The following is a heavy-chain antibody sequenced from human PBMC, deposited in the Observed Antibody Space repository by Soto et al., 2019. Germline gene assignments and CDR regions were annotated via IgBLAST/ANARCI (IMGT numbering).Heavy chain of an antibody. V-gene: IGHV1-69*06. CDR2: IIPIFGTA. CDR3: ARDDDFWSCCSAGYFYCDGMDV. Sequence: QVQLVQSGAEVKKPGSSVKVSCKASGGTFSSYAISWVRQAPGQGLEWMGGIIPIFGTANYAQKFQGRVTITADKPTSTAYTELSSLRCEDTAVYYCARDDDFWSCCSAGYFYCDGMDVWGQGTTVTVAS. D-gene: IGHD3-3*01. J-gene: IGHJ6*02. CDR1: GGTFSSYA.